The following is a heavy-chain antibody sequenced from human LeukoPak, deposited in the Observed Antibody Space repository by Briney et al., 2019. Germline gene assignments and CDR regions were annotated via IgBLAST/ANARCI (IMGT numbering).Heavy chain of an antibody. CDR3: ASVGSGYSSSRLRARYYYYMDV. Sequence: SETLSLTCTVSGYSISSGYYWGWIRQPPGKGLEWIGSIYHSGSTNYNPSLKSRVTISVDTSKNQFSLKLSSVAAADTAVYYCASVGSGYSSSRLRARYYYYMDVWGKGTTVTVSS. V-gene: IGHV4-38-2*02. CDR1: GYSISSGYY. D-gene: IGHD6-13*01. CDR2: IYHSGST. J-gene: IGHJ6*03.